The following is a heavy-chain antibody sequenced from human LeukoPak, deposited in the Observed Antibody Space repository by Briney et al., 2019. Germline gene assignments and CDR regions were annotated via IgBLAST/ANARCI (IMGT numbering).Heavy chain of an antibody. Sequence: ASVKVSCKASGYTFTSYGISWVRQAPGQGLEWMGWISAYNGNTNYAQKLQGRVTMTTDTSTSTAYMELRSLRSDDTAVYYCARSANTNDHWGYYYYMDVWGKGTTVTVSS. J-gene: IGHJ6*03. V-gene: IGHV1-18*01. CDR2: ISAYNGNT. D-gene: IGHD1-1*01. CDR3: ARSANTNDHWGYYYYMDV. CDR1: GYTFTSYG.